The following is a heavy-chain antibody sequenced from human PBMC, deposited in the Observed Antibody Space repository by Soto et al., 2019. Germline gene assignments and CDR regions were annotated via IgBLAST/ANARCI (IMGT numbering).Heavy chain of an antibody. CDR3: ARDGGRHSGGFNY. J-gene: IGHJ4*02. V-gene: IGHV1-69*01. Sequence: QVQLVQSGAEVKKPGSSVTVSCKASGGTFSSYSINWVRQAPGQGLEWMGEIIPIFGTANYAQKFQGRVTITADEYTSTASIELRSLRSEDTAVYYCARDGGRHSGGFNYWGQGTLVTVSS. D-gene: IGHD2-15*01. CDR1: GGTFSSYS. CDR2: IIPIFGTA.